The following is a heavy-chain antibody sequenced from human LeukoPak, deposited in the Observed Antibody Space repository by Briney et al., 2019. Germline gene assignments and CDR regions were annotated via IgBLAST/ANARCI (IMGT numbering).Heavy chain of an antibody. CDR1: GFTFSSYS. V-gene: IGHV3-48*02. D-gene: IGHD2-21*01. CDR3: ARYSSDGPFDY. J-gene: IGHJ4*02. Sequence: GGSLRLSCAASGFTFSSYSMNWVRQAPGKGLEWVSFITSITTTTHYANSVKGRFTISRDNAKNAVYLQMNSLRDEDTAVYYCARYSSDGPFDYWGQGALVTVSS. CDR2: ITSITTTT.